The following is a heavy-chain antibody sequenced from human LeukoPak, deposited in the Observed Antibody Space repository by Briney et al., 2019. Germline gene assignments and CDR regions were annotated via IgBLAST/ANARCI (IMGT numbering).Heavy chain of an antibody. CDR1: GGSISSYY. CDR2: IYYSGST. D-gene: IGHD6-13*01. J-gene: IGHJ3*02. V-gene: IGHV4-59*01. CDR3: ARTGYSSSWYFAFDI. Sequence: SKTLSLTCTVSGGSISSYYWSWTRQPPGKGLEWIGYIYYSGSTNYNPSLKSRVTISVDTSKNQFSLKLSSVTAADTAVYYCARTGYSSSWYFAFDIWGQGTMVTVSS.